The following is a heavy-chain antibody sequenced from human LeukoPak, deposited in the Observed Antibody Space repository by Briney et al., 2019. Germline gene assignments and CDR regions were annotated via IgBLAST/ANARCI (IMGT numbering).Heavy chain of an antibody. Sequence: SETLSLTCTVSGDSISSGDYYWSWIRQPPGKGLEWIGYIYYSGSTYYNPSLKSRVTISVDTSKNQFSLKLSSVTAADTAVYYCARHEGEMNVYYDFWSGHHNDAFDIWGQGTMVTVSS. D-gene: IGHD3-3*01. J-gene: IGHJ3*02. CDR1: GDSISSGDYY. CDR3: ARHEGEMNVYYDFWSGHHNDAFDI. CDR2: IYYSGST. V-gene: IGHV4-30-4*01.